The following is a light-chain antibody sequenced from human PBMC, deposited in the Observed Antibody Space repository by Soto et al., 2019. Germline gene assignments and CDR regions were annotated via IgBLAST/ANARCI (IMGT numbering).Light chain of an antibody. V-gene: IGKV3-20*01. J-gene: IGKJ1*01. CDR2: GAS. Sequence: EIVLTQSPGTLSLSPGARATLSCGASQSISSSFLAWYQQKPGQAPRLLIYGASSRATGIPDRFSGTGSGTDFTLTISRLEPEEFAVYYCKKYGSSPRTFGKGTKVDIK. CDR1: QSISSSF. CDR3: KKYGSSPRT.